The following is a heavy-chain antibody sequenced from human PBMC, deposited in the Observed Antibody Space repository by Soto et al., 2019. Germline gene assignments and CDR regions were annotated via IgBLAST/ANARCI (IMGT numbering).Heavy chain of an antibody. J-gene: IGHJ6*02. CDR1: GAIVSIPRAA. CDR2: TFYRSKWYY. D-gene: IGHD1-26*01. Sequence: QVPLQQSGPGLVKPSQTLSLTCAISGAIVSIPRAAWNWIRQSPSIVLEWRGRTFYRSKWYYDYTVSVKSRITINPDTSTDQFSLQLNSVTPEDTSVYYCSRRVKLGADYYGMDVWGQGTTVTVSS. CDR3: SRRVKLGADYYGMDV. V-gene: IGHV6-1*01.